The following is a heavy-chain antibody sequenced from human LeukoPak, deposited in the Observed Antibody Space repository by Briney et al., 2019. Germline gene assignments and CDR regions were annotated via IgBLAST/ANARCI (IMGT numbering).Heavy chain of an antibody. CDR1: GYTFTSYG. D-gene: IGHD1-26*01. V-gene: IGHV1-18*01. CDR2: ISAYNGNT. J-gene: IGHJ5*02. Sequence: GASVKVSCKASGYTFTSYGINWVRQAPGQGLEWMGWISAYNGNTNYAQNLQGKVTMTTDTSTSTAYMELRSLRSDDTAVYFCARDQGGSYYWFDPWGQGTLVTVSS. CDR3: ARDQGGSYYWFDP.